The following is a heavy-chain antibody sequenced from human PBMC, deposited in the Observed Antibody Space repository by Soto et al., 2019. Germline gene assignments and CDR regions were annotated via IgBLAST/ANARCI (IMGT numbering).Heavy chain of an antibody. CDR1: GFTFSSYA. V-gene: IGHV3-23*01. J-gene: IGHJ1*01. CDR2: ISGSGGST. Sequence: PGGSLRLSCAASGFTFSSYAMSWVRQAPGKGLEWVSAISGSGGSTYYADSVKGRFTISRDNSKNTLYLQMNSLRAEDTAVYYCAKSKDCSGGSCYLSFQHWGQGTLVTVSS. CDR3: AKSKDCSGGSCYLSFQH. D-gene: IGHD2-15*01.